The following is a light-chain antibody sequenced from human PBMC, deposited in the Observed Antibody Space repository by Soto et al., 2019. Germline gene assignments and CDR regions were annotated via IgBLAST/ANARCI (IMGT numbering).Light chain of an antibody. Sequence: ALTQPASVSGSPGQSITISCTGTSSDVGAYGYVSWYQQHPGKAPKLMIYEVSYRPSGVSNRFSGSKSGNAASLTISGLQAEDEADYYCSSYTTSSTVVFGGGTKVTVL. J-gene: IGLJ2*01. CDR2: EVS. CDR1: SSDVGAYGY. V-gene: IGLV2-14*01. CDR3: SSYTTSSTVV.